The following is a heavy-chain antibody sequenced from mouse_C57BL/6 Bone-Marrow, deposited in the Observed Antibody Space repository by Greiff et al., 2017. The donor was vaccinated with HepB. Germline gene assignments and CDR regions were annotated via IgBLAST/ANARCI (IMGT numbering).Heavy chain of an antibody. CDR3: SSPCYAMDY. J-gene: IGHJ4*01. Sequence: VKLQESGPELVKPGASVKISCKASGYAFSSSWMNWVKQRPGKGLEWIGRIYPGDGDTNYNGKFKGKATLTADKSSSTAYMQLSSLTSEDSAVYFCSSPCYAMDYWGQGTSVTVSS. CDR1: GYAFSSSW. CDR2: IYPGDGDT. V-gene: IGHV1-82*01.